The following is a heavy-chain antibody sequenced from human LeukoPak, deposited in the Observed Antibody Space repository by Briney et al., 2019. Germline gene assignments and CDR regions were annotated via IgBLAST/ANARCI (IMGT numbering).Heavy chain of an antibody. D-gene: IGHD6-13*01. CDR3: ARRTYSSSWNIGYYFDY. CDR2: IYPGDSDT. Sequence: GESLKISCKHSEYSFPNYCIGWVRQMPGKGLEWMGIIYPGDSDTRYSPSFQGQVTISADKSISTAYLQWSSLKASDTAMYYCARRTYSSSWNIGYYFDYWGQGTLVTVSS. V-gene: IGHV5-51*01. CDR1: EYSFPNYC. J-gene: IGHJ4*02.